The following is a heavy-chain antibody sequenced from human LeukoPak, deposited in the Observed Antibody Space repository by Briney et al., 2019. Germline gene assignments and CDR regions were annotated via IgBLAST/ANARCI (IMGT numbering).Heavy chain of an antibody. CDR3: ARESYDYVWGSYHYFDY. D-gene: IGHD3-16*02. Sequence: GGSLRLSCAASGFTFSSYGMHWVRQAPGKGLEWVAVIWYDGSNKYYADSVKGRFTISRDNSKNTLYLQMNSLRAEDTAVYYCARESYDYVWGSYHYFDYWGQGTLVTVSS. CDR2: IWYDGSNK. J-gene: IGHJ4*02. CDR1: GFTFSSYG. V-gene: IGHV3-33*01.